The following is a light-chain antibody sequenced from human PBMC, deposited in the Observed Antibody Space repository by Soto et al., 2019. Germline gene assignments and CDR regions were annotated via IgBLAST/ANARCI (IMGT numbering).Light chain of an antibody. V-gene: IGLV1-44*01. CDR2: SNN. CDR1: SSNIGGNT. CDR3: ASWDDSPDGPV. J-gene: IGLJ2*01. Sequence: QSVVTQPPSASGTPGQRVTISCSGSSSNIGGNTVNWYQQLPGTAPKLVIYSNNQRPSGVPDRFSGSKSGTSASLAISGLQSDDEADYYCASWDDSPDGPVFGGGTKLTVL.